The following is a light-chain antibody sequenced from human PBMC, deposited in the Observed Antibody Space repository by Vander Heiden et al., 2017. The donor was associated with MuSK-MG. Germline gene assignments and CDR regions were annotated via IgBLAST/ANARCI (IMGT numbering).Light chain of an antibody. J-gene: IGKJ2*01. CDR2: AAS. CDR1: QVIGTE. V-gene: IGKV1-12*01. Sequence: DMQMTHSASSVSESGGERGTLSCRASQVIGTELAWYQQKPGQAPRFLIYAASTLQSGVPSRFSGSGSGTDFSLTITSVEPEDSGTYFCKQGQSIPYSFGQGTKLEI. CDR3: KQGQSIPYS.